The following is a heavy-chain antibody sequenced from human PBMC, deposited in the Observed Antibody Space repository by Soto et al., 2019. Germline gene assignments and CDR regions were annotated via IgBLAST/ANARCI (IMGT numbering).Heavy chain of an antibody. V-gene: IGHV3-33*01. CDR1: GFTFTNYG. CDR2: IWYDGSDK. CDR3: ARDRYSSGWYGVDDY. J-gene: IGHJ4*02. D-gene: IGHD6-19*01. Sequence: GGSLRLSCAASGFTFTNYGMHWVRQAPGKGLEWVAVIWYDGSDKYYADSVKGRFTISRDNSKNTLYLQMNGLRAEDTAVYYCARDRYSSGWYGVDDYWGQGTLVTVSS.